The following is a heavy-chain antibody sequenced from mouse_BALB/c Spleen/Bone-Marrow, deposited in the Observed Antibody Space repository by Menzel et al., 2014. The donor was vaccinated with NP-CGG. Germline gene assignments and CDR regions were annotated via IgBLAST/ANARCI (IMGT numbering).Heavy chain of an antibody. CDR1: GYSFTGYT. CDR2: INPYNGGT. CDR3: ARRDYGGYFDL. J-gene: IGHJ1*01. Sequence: EVKVVESGPELVKPGASMKIPCKASGYSFTGYTMNWVKQSHGKNLEWIGLINPYNGGTTYNQKFKGKATLTVDKSSSTAYMELLSLTSEDSAVYYCARRDYGGYFDLWGAGTTVTVSS. D-gene: IGHD2-4*01. V-gene: IGHV1-18*01.